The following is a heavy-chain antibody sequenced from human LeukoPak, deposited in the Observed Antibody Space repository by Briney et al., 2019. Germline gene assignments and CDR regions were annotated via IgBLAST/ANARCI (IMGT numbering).Heavy chain of an antibody. Sequence: ASVKVSCKASGYTFTSYGISWVRQAPGQGLEWMGWISAYNGNTNYAQKLQGRVTMTTDTPTSTAYMELRSLRSDDTAVYYCARVDEGYVWGSYRYWGQGTLVTVSS. CDR2: ISAYNGNT. D-gene: IGHD3-16*02. CDR3: ARVDEGYVWGSYRY. V-gene: IGHV1-18*01. J-gene: IGHJ4*02. CDR1: GYTFTSYG.